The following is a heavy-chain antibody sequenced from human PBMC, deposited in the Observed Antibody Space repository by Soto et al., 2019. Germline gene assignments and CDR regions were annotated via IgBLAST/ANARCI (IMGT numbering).Heavy chain of an antibody. CDR2: IGIAGDT. CDR1: GFSFSDYD. Sequence: DVQLVESGGTLVQPGGSLRLSCAASGFSFSDYDMHWVRQATGNGLEWVSGIGIAGDTYYSGSVKGRFTISRENAKNSLYLQMNSLRAGDTAVYYCARDRHGMDVWGQGTTVTVSS. J-gene: IGHJ6*02. CDR3: ARDRHGMDV. V-gene: IGHV3-13*01.